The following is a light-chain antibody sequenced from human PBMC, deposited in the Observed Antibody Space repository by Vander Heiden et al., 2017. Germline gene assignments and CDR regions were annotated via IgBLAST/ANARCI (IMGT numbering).Light chain of an antibody. V-gene: IGLV1-40*01. CDR2: SNN. Sequence: QPVLTQPPPVPGAPRQRVTTPCPGTSSNLAAGYDVHWYQQLPGTAPKLLIYSNNNRPSGVPDRFSGSKSGTSASLAITGLQAEDEADYYCQSYDSSLSVVVFGGGTKLTVL. CDR3: QSYDSSLSVVV. J-gene: IGLJ2*01. CDR1: SSNLAAGYD.